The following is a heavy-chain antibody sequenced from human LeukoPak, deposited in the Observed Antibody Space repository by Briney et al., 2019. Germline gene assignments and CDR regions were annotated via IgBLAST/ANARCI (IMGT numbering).Heavy chain of an antibody. V-gene: IGHV4-39*07. Sequence: PSETLSLTCTVSGGSISSSSYYWGWIRQPPGKGLEWIGSIYYSGSTYYNPSLKSRVTISVDTSKNQFSLKLKSVTAADTAVYYCAREKAYYYDPWGQGTLVTVSS. CDR3: AREKAYYYDP. CDR2: IYYSGST. D-gene: IGHD3-22*01. CDR1: GGSISSSSYY. J-gene: IGHJ4*02.